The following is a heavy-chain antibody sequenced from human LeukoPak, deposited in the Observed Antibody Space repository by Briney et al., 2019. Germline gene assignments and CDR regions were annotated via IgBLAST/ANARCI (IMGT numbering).Heavy chain of an antibody. Sequence: SETLSLTCAVYGGSFSGYYWSWIRQPPGKGLEWIGEINHSGSTYYNPSLKSRVTISVDTSKNQFSLKLSSVTAADTAVYYCARKVIVNWFDPWGQGTLVTVSS. V-gene: IGHV4-34*01. J-gene: IGHJ5*02. CDR3: ARKVIVNWFDP. CDR1: GGSFSGYY. CDR2: INHSGST. D-gene: IGHD3-22*01.